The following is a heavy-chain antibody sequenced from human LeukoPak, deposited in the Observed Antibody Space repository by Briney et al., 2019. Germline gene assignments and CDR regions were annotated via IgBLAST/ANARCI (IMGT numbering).Heavy chain of an antibody. CDR3: VRAFNDAFDI. V-gene: IGHV3-11*04. CDR2: ISNSVGSRI. CDR1: GFTFRDYY. J-gene: IGHJ3*02. Sequence: GGSLRLSCAASGFTFRDYYMGWIRQAPGKGLEWVSYISNSVGSRIYNAGTVKGRFTISRDNTKNSLYLQMNSLRAEDTAVYYCVRAFNDAFDIWGRGTMDTVSS.